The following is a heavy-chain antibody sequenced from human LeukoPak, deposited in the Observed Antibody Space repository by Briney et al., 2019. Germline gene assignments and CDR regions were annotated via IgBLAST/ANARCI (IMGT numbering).Heavy chain of an antibody. J-gene: IGHJ3*02. CDR2: INWNGGST. CDR3: ATTVGYCSSTSCYDPFDI. D-gene: IGHD2-2*01. CDR1: GFTFDDYG. Sequence: GGSLGLSCAASGFTFDDYGMSWIRQAPGKGLEWVSGINWNGGSTGYADSVKGRFTISRDNAKNSLYLQMNSLRAEDTALYYCATTVGYCSSTSCYDPFDIWGQGTMVTVSS. V-gene: IGHV3-20*04.